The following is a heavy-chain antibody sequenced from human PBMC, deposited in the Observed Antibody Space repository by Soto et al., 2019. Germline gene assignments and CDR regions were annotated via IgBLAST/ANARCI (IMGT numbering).Heavy chain of an antibody. D-gene: IGHD5-18*01. CDR1: GGTFSSYA. Sequence: QVQLVQSGAEVKKPGSSVKVSCKASGGTFSSYAISWVRQAPGQGLAWMGGIIPIFGTANYAQKFQGRVTITEDESTSTAYMELSSLRSEDTAVYYCARVGDTASSYYYYGRDVWGQGTTVTVSS. J-gene: IGHJ6*02. CDR2: IIPIFGTA. CDR3: ARVGDTASSYYYYGRDV. V-gene: IGHV1-69*01.